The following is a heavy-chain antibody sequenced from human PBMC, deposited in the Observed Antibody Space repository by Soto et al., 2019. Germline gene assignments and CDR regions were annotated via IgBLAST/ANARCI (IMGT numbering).Heavy chain of an antibody. D-gene: IGHD2-21*02. CDR1: GFTFSSYA. Sequence: PGGSLRLSCAPSGFTFSSYAMHWVRQAPGKGLEYVSAISSNGGSTYYANSVKGRFTISRDNSKNTLYLQMGSLRAEDMAVYYCARNYGGNSYAFDIWGQGTMVTVSS. CDR3: ARNYGGNSYAFDI. J-gene: IGHJ3*02. V-gene: IGHV3-64*01. CDR2: ISSNGGST.